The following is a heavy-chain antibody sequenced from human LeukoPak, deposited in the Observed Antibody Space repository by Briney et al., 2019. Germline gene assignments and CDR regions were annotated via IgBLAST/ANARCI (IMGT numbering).Heavy chain of an antibody. V-gene: IGHV3-23*01. D-gene: IGHD3-10*01. CDR2: ISGSGGST. Sequence: GSLRLSCAASGFTFSSYGMSWVRQAPGKGLEWVSAISGSGGSTYYADSVKGRFTISRDNSKNTLYLQMNSLRAKDTAVYYCAKDRYYYGSGSSEFDNWGQGTLVTVSS. CDR3: AKDRYYYGSGSSEFDN. CDR1: GFTFSSYG. J-gene: IGHJ4*02.